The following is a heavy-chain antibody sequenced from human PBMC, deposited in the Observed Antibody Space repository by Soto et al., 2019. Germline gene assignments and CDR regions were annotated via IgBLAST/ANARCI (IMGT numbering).Heavy chain of an antibody. Sequence: GGSLRLSCAASGFTFSGHRMTWVRQAPGKGLEWVANIDRDGSGKYYVDSVRGRFTISRDNAENSLYLQMSSLRDEDTALYYCPRITLPQIQYLDYWGQGTLVTVSS. CDR2: IDRDGSGK. J-gene: IGHJ4*02. V-gene: IGHV3-7*01. CDR3: PRITLPQIQYLDY. CDR1: GFTFSGHR. D-gene: IGHD3-16*01.